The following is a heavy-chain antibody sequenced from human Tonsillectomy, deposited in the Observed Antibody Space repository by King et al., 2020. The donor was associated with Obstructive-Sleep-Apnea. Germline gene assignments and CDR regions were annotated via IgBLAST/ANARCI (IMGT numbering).Heavy chain of an antibody. CDR3: ARMGDSSGYDY. V-gene: IGHV4-30-4*07. Sequence: MQLQESGPGLVKPSQTLSLTCAVSGGSISSGGYSWSWIRQPPGKGLEWIGYIYFSGSTYYNPSLKSRVTISEDTSKNHFSLKLSSVNAADTAVYYCARMGDSSGYDYWGQGTLVTVSS. D-gene: IGHD3-22*01. CDR1: GGSISSGGYS. CDR2: IYFSGST. J-gene: IGHJ4*02.